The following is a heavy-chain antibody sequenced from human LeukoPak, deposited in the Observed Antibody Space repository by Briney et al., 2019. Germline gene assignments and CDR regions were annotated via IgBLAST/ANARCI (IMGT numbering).Heavy chain of an antibody. CDR3: ARESYYHDSGSYYNVPSPFNI. Sequence: SETLSLTCTVSGGSISSYYWSWIRQPPGKGLEWIGYIYYSGSTNYNPSLKSRVTISVDTSKNQFSLKLSSVTAADTAVYYCARESYYHDSGSYYNVPSPFNIWGQGTMVTVSS. J-gene: IGHJ3*02. CDR1: GGSISSYY. V-gene: IGHV4-59*01. D-gene: IGHD3-10*01. CDR2: IYYSGST.